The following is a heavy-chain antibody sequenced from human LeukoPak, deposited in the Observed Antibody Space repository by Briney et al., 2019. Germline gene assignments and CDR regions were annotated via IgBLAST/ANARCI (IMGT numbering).Heavy chain of an antibody. J-gene: IGHJ4*02. D-gene: IGHD6-6*01. V-gene: IGHV3-49*03. CDR2: IRSKAYGGTT. Sequence: GGSLRLSCTASGFTFGDYAMSWFRQAPGKGLEWVGFIRSKAYGGTTEYAASVKGRFTISRDDSKSIAYLQMNSLKTEDTAVYYCARVPPAALSSPPDYWGQGTLVTVSS. CDR1: GFTFGDYA. CDR3: ARVPPAALSSPPDY.